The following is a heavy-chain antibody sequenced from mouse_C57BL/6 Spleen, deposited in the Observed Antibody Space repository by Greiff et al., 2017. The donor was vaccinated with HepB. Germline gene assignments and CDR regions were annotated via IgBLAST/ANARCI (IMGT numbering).Heavy chain of an antibody. J-gene: IGHJ1*03. CDR1: GYTFTSYW. V-gene: IGHV1-64*01. CDR3: ARRLTEVLYWYFDV. Sequence: QVQLKQPGAELVKPGASVKLSCKASGYTFTSYWMHWVKQRPGQGLEWIGMIHPNSGSTNYNEKFKSKATLTVDKSSSTAYMQLSSLTSEDSAVYYCARRLTEVLYWYFDVWGTGTTVTVSS. D-gene: IGHD1-3*01. CDR2: IHPNSGST.